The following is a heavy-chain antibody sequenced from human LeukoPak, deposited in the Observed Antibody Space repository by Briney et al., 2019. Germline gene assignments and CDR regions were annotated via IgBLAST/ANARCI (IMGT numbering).Heavy chain of an antibody. CDR2: IYYSGST. CDR3: AREYHGSGSYYDYYFDY. J-gene: IGHJ4*02. D-gene: IGHD3-10*01. Sequence: NPSETLSLTCTVSGGSISSGDYYWSWIRQPPGKGLEWIGYIYYSGSTYYNPSLKSRVTISVDTSKNQFSLKLSSVTAADTAVYYCAREYHGSGSYYDYYFDYWGQGTLVTVSS. V-gene: IGHV4-30-4*01. CDR1: GGSISSGDYY.